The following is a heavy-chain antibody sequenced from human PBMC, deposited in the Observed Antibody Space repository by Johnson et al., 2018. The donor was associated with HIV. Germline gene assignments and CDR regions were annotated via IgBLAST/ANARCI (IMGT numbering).Heavy chain of an antibody. CDR3: AKVLSPRPWGDDAFDI. CDR1: GFTFSDYY. J-gene: IGHJ3*02. D-gene: IGHD7-27*01. Sequence: VQLVESGGALVQPGGSLRLSCAASGFTFSDYYMSWIRQAPGKGLEWVAVIWYDGSKKYYVESVQGRFTISRDNSKNTLYLQMNSLRAEDTDVYYCAKVLSPRPWGDDAFDIWGQGTMVTVSS. CDR2: IWYDGSKK. V-gene: IGHV3-33*06.